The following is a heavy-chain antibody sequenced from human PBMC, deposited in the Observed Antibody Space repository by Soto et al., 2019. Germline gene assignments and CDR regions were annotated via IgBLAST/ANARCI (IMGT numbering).Heavy chain of an antibody. CDR2: IYYNGNS. CDR1: GGSISTYY. CDR3: AREQYNWKI. J-gene: IGHJ4*02. D-gene: IGHD1-20*01. Sequence: SETLSLTCTVSGGSISTYYWSWIRQPPGKGLEWLGYIYYNGNSYYNPSLKSRLTMSVDTSKNQFSLRLSSATAGDTAVYYCAREQYNWKIWGQGTLVTVSS. V-gene: IGHV4-59*01.